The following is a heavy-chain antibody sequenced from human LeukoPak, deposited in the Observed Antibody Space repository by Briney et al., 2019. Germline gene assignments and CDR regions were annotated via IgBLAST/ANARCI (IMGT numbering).Heavy chain of an antibody. CDR2: IKEDGSWK. D-gene: IGHD6-19*01. J-gene: IGHJ4*02. V-gene: IGHV3-7*01. CDR1: GFTFSSSW. CDR3: ARDRGWYHADS. Sequence: GGSLRLSCAASGFTFSSSWMGWARQAPGKGLEWVANIKEDGSWKHYAVSVQGRFTISRDNAKNSLYLQMNSLRAEDTAVYYCARDRGWYHADSWGQGTLGTVS.